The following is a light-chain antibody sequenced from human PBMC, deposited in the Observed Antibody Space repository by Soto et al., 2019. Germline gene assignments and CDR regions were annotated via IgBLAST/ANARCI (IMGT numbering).Light chain of an antibody. J-gene: IGKJ1*01. CDR2: GAS. CDR3: QQFHNWWT. V-gene: IGKV3-15*01. CDR1: QSIRSN. Sequence: EIVMTQSPDTLSVSPGEGATLSCRVSQSIRSNLAWYQQRPGQAPRLLMYGASTRADGIPARLTGSGSGTEFTLTISSLQSEDFAVYYCQQFHNWWTFGQGTKVDI.